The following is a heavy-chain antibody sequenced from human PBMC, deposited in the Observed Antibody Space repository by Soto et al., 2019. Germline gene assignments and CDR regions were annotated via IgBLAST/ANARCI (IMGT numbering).Heavy chain of an antibody. J-gene: IGHJ5*02. V-gene: IGHV3-30*03. CDR2: ISYDGSNK. CDR3: SRGIKGGLDA. CDR1: GFVSNDYD. Sequence: QVQLAESGGGVVQPGRSLRLSCATSGFVSNDYDIHWVRQAPGKGLAWLASISYDGSNKYYAGSVKGRFTISRDNSKKTLSLQINSLGAEDTAVYYCSRGIKGGLDAWGPGTLVTVSS. D-gene: IGHD2-21*01.